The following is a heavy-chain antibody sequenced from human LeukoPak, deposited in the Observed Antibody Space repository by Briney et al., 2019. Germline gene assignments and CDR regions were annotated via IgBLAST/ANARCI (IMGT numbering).Heavy chain of an antibody. CDR3: ARSDCSSTSCLFDY. CDR2: IDWDDDK. V-gene: IGHV2-70*11. CDR1: GFSLSTSGMC. Sequence: SGPTLGNPTQTLTLTCTFSGFSLSTSGMCVSWIRQPPGKALEWLARIDWDDDKYYSTSLKTRLTISKDTSKNQVVLTMTNMDPVDTATYYCARSDCSSTSCLFDYWGQGTLVTVSS. J-gene: IGHJ4*02. D-gene: IGHD2-2*01.